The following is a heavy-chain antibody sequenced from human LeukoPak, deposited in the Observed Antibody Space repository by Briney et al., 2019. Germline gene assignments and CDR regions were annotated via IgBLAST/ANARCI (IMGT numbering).Heavy chain of an antibody. D-gene: IGHD4-23*01. V-gene: IGHV4-59*11. J-gene: IGHJ5*02. CDR2: FYSGGSS. CDR3: AIEGGGWFDP. CDR1: GGSITSHY. Sequence: SETLSLTCTVSGGSITSHYWSWIRQPPGKGLEWIGYFYSGGSSNYNSSLKSRLTMSVDTSKNQFSLNLSSETPADTAVYYCAIEGGGWFDPRGQGTLVTVSS.